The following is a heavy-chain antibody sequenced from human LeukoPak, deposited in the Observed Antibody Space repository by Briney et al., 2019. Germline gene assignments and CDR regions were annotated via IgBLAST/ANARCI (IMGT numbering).Heavy chain of an antibody. V-gene: IGHV4-59*01. CDR2: IYYSGST. CDR1: GGSISSYY. J-gene: IGHJ4*02. CDR3: ARERLGYYDRSGLDY. D-gene: IGHD3-22*01. Sequence: SETLSLTCTVSGGSISSYYWNWIRQPPGKGLEWIGYIYYSGSTNYNPSLKSRVTTSVDTSKNQFSLKLSSVTAAGTAVYYCARERLGYYDRSGLDYWGQGTLVTVSS.